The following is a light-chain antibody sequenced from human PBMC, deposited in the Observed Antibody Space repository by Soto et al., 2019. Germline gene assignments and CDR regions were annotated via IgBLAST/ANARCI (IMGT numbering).Light chain of an antibody. V-gene: IGKV1-5*01. Sequence: DIQMTQSPSTLSASVGDRVNITCRASQSISSWLAWYKQKPGKAPKLLIYDASSFESGVPSRFSGCGSGTEFTLTISSLQPDDFATYYCQQYNSYSETFGQGTKVDIK. CDR1: QSISSW. CDR3: QQYNSYSET. J-gene: IGKJ1*01. CDR2: DAS.